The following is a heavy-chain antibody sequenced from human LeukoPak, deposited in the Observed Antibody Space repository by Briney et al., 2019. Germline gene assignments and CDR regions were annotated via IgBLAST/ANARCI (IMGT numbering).Heavy chain of an antibody. CDR3: AKVPAYYYGSGSYDIDY. J-gene: IGHJ4*02. D-gene: IGHD3-10*01. Sequence: PGGPLRLSCAASGFTFSSYAMSWVRQAPGKGLEWVSAISGSGGSTYYADSVKGRFTISRDNSKNTLYLQMNSLRAEDTAVYYCAKVPAYYYGSGSYDIDYWGQGTPVTVSS. CDR2: ISGSGGST. CDR1: GFTFSSYA. V-gene: IGHV3-23*01.